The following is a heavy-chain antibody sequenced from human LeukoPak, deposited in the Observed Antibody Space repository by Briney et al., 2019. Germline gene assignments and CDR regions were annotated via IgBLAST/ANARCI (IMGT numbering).Heavy chain of an antibody. J-gene: IGHJ4*02. D-gene: IGHD5-24*01. CDR2: IYYSGST. CDR1: GGSISSYY. CDR3: ARGMAPSDY. V-gene: IGHV4-59*01. Sequence: PSETLSLTCTVSGGSISSYYWSWIRQPPRKGLEWIGYIYYSGSTNYNPSLKSRVTISVDTSKNQFSLKLSSVTAADTAVYYCARGMAPSDYWGQGTLVTVSS.